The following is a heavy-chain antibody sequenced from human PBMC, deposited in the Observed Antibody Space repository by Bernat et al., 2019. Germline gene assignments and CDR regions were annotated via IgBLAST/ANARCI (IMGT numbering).Heavy chain of an antibody. Sequence: QVQLVQSGAEVKKPGASVKVSCKASGYTFTSYYMHWVRQAPGQGLEWMGIINPSGGSTSYAQKFQGRVTMTRDTSTSTVYMELSSLRSEDTAVYYCARDPPQIDTAMVTNPFHYYGMDVWGQGTTVTVSS. V-gene: IGHV1-46*01. CDR2: INPSGGST. CDR1: GYTFTSYY. CDR3: ARDPPQIDTAMVTNPFHYYGMDV. J-gene: IGHJ6*02. D-gene: IGHD5-18*01.